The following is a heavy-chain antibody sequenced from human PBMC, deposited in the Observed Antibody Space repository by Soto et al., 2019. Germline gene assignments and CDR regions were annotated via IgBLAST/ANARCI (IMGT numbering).Heavy chain of an antibody. Sequence: ASVKVSCKASGYTFSSYAMHWVRQAPGQRLEWMGWINAGNGNTKYSQKFQGRVTITRDTSASTAYMELSSLRSEDTAVYYCARVSGWYYFDYWGQGTLVTVSS. D-gene: IGHD6-19*01. J-gene: IGHJ4*02. CDR2: INAGNGNT. V-gene: IGHV1-3*01. CDR3: ARVSGWYYFDY. CDR1: GYTFSSYA.